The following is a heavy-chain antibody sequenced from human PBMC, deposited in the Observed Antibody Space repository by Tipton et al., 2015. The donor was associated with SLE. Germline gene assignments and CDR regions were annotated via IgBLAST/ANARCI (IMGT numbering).Heavy chain of an antibody. Sequence: TLSLTCTVSGGSISGYYWSWIRQPPGKGLEWIGEINHSGSTNYNPSLKSRVTISVDTSKNQFSLKLSSVTAADTAVYYCARRRYSSSSRPYWYFDLWGRGTLVTVSS. V-gene: IGHV4-59*08. J-gene: IGHJ2*01. CDR2: INHSGST. CDR3: ARRRYSSSSRPYWYFDL. D-gene: IGHD6-6*01. CDR1: GGSISGYY.